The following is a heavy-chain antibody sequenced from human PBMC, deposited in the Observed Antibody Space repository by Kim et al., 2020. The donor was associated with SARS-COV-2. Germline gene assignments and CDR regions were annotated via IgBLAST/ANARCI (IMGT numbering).Heavy chain of an antibody. CDR1: GGSISKYY. D-gene: IGHD2-15*01. CDR3: ARGYVGGDY. CDR2: IKDNGDT. Sequence: SETLSLTCNVSGGSISKYYWSWIRQPPGEGLEWIGHIKDNGDTNYNPSLKSRVTISVDTSKKQFSLKLTSVTAADTALYYCARGYVGGDYWGQGTLVTVSP. V-gene: IGHV4-59*01. J-gene: IGHJ4*02.